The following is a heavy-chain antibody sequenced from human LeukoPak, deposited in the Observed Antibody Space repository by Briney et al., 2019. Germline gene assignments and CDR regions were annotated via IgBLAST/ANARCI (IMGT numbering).Heavy chain of an antibody. J-gene: IGHJ6*03. D-gene: IGHD3-3*01. Sequence: SETLSLTCTVSGGSISSYYWSWIRQPPGKGLEWIGYIYYSGSTNYNPSLKSRVTISVDTSKNQFSLKLSSVTAADTAVYYCARGIGYLYYYYYYYMDVWGKGTTVTVSS. V-gene: IGHV4-59*01. CDR2: IYYSGST. CDR1: GGSISSYY. CDR3: ARGIGYLYYYYYYYMDV.